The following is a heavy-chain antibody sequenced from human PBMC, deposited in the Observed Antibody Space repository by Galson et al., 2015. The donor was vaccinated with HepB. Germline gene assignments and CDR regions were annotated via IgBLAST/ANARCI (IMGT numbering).Heavy chain of an antibody. CDR3: AKSIVAVASARSYFDY. CDR1: GFTFSSYG. Sequence: SLRLSCAASGFTFSSYGMHWVRQAPGKGLEWVAFIRYDGSNKYYADSVKGRFTISRDNSKNTLYLQMSSLRAEDTAVYYCAKSIVAVASARSYFDYWGQGTLVTVSS. V-gene: IGHV3-30*02. CDR2: IRYDGSNK. J-gene: IGHJ4*02. D-gene: IGHD6-19*01.